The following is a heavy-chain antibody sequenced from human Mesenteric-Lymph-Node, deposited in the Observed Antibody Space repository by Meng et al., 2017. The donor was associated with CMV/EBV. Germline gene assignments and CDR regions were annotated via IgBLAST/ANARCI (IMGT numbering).Heavy chain of an antibody. CDR3: ARHQRWLKSEGGFNY. Sequence: QLQLQQLGAGLLKPSETLSLTCAVYGGSFSGYYWSWIRQPPGKGLEWIGEINHSGSTNYNPSLKSRVTISVDTSKNQFSLKLSSVTAADTAVYYCARHQRWLKSEGGFNYWGQGTLVTVSS. J-gene: IGHJ4*02. D-gene: IGHD4-23*01. CDR1: GGSFSGYY. V-gene: IGHV4-34*01. CDR2: INHSGST.